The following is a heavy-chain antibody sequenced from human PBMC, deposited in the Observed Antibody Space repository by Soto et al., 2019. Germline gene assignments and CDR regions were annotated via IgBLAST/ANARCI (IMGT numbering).Heavy chain of an antibody. V-gene: IGHV1-46*01. CDR1: VYTFTNYY. Sequence: QVQLVQSGAEVKKPGASVKVSCRASVYTFTNYYIHWVRQAPGQGLEWLAIFNPTSGSTNYAQEFQGRVSLTMDTSTSTVYMELSGLRSEDTAMFYCARDLAAGDHWGQGTLVTVSS. D-gene: IGHD6-13*01. J-gene: IGHJ4*02. CDR2: FNPTSGST. CDR3: ARDLAAGDH.